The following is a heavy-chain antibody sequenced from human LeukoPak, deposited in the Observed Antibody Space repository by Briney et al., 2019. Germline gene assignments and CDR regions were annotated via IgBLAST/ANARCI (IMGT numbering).Heavy chain of an antibody. V-gene: IGHV4-59*01. J-gene: IGHJ6*02. CDR3: ARVGGTNYYYYGMDV. D-gene: IGHD1-1*01. CDR2: IYDSGST. Sequence: SQTLSLTCTVSGGSISSYYWSWIRQPPGKGLEWIGYIYDSGSTNYNPSLKSRVTISVDTSKNQFSLKLSSVTAADTAVYYCARVGGTNYYYYGMDVWGQGTTVTVSS. CDR1: GGSISSYY.